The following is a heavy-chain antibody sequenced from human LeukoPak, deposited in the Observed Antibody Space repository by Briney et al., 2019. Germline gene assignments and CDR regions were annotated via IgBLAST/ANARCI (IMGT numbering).Heavy chain of an antibody. CDR3: AKDQGYSYGIDY. CDR1: GFTFSSYG. D-gene: IGHD5-18*01. Sequence: GGSLRLSCAASGFTFSSYGMHWVRQAPGKGLEWVAFIRYDGSNKYYADSVKGRFTISRDNSKNTLYLQTNSLRAEDTAVYYCAKDQGYSYGIDYWGQGTLVTVSS. J-gene: IGHJ4*02. V-gene: IGHV3-30*02. CDR2: IRYDGSNK.